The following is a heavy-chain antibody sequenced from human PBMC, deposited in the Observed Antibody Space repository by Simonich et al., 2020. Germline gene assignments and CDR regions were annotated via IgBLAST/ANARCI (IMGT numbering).Heavy chain of an antibody. V-gene: IGHV3-72*01. CDR2: TRNKANSYTT. D-gene: IGHD7-27*01. CDR3: ARVGTRGAFDI. J-gene: IGHJ3*02. CDR1: GFPFSNAW. Sequence: EVQLVESGGGLVKPGGSLSLSCAASGFPFSNAWMGWVRQAPGKGLEWVGRTRNKANSYTTENAASVKGRFTISRDDSKNSLYLQMNSLKTEDTAVYYCARVGTRGAFDIWGQGTTVTVSS.